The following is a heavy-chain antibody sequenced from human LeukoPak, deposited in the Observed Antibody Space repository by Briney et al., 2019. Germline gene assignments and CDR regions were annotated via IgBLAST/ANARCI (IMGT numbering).Heavy chain of an antibody. CDR1: GFTVSSNY. Sequence: GGSLRLSCAASGFTVSSNYMSWIRQAPGKGLEWVSYISSSSSYTNYADSVKGRFTISRDNAKNSLYLQMNSLRAEDTAVYYCARGGSYWGQGTLVTVSS. D-gene: IGHD3-10*01. J-gene: IGHJ4*02. CDR2: ISSSSSYT. V-gene: IGHV3-11*06. CDR3: ARGGSY.